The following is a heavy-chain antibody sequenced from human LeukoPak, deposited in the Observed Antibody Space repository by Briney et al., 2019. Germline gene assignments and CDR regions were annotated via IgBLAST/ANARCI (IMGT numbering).Heavy chain of an antibody. J-gene: IGHJ4*02. CDR2: ISGGGGST. Sequence: GGSLRLSCAASGFTFDSYSMNWVRQAPGKGLEWVSTISGGGGSTYYADSVKGRFTISRDNSKNTLYLQVNSLRAEDTAVYYCAKGGKWDVTPFDYWGQGTLVTVSS. D-gene: IGHD1-26*01. CDR3: AKGGKWDVTPFDY. V-gene: IGHV3-23*01. CDR1: GFTFDSYS.